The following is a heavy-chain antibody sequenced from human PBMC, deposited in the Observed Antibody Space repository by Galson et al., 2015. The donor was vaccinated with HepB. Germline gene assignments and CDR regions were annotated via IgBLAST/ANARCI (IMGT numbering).Heavy chain of an antibody. CDR1: GFTFSSYA. CDR2: ISYDGSNK. D-gene: IGHD5/OR15-5a*01. J-gene: IGHJ4*02. Sequence: SLRLSCAASGFTFSSYAMHWVRQAPGKGLEWVAVISYDGSNKYYADSVKGRFTISRDKSKNTLYLQMNSLRAEDTAVYYCAREGGLRNMEYYFDSWGQGALVTVSS. CDR3: AREGGLRNMEYYFDS. V-gene: IGHV3-30*04.